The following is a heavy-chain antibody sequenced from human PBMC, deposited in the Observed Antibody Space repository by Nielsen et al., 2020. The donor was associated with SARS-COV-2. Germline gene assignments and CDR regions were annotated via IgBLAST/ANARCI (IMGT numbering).Heavy chain of an antibody. Sequence: SETLSLTCTVSGDSVSNYYWSWIRQLPGKGLEWMAYIYYSGSINYNPSLKSRATISIDTSKRQFSLKLTSVTAADTAVYYCARGYSSSWYGGRFFQHWGQGTLVTVAS. V-gene: IGHV4-59*02. CDR1: GDSVSNYY. CDR2: IYYSGSI. D-gene: IGHD6-13*01. J-gene: IGHJ1*01. CDR3: ARGYSSSWYGGRFFQH.